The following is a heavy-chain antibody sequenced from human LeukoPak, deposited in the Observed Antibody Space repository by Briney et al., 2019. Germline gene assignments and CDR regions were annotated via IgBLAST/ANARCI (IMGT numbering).Heavy chain of an antibody. D-gene: IGHD5-12*01. V-gene: IGHV4-39*07. CDR3: ARDESDSGYGNDAFDI. CDR1: GGSISSSSYY. J-gene: IGHJ3*02. CDR2: IYYSGST. Sequence: SETLSPTCTVSGGSISSSSYYWGWIRQPPGKGLEWIGSIYYSGSTYYNPSLKSRVTISVDTSKNQFSLKLSSVTAADTAVYYCARDESDSGYGNDAFDIWGQGTMVTVSS.